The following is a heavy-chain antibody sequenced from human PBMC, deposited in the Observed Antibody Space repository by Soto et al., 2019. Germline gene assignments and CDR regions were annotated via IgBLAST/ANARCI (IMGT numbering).Heavy chain of an antibody. CDR1: GYTFTTYG. Sequence: QVHLVQSGAEVKKPGASVKVSCNSSGYTFTTYGVAWVRQVPGQGLEWMGWISGHNGKTFYAQSFQDRVTMTTDTSTSTAYMELRSLRSDDTAVYFCARERPLEDSPLADAFDVWGQGTRLTVSS. CDR2: ISGHNGKT. V-gene: IGHV1-18*01. D-gene: IGHD1-1*01. CDR3: ARERPLEDSPLADAFDV. J-gene: IGHJ3*01.